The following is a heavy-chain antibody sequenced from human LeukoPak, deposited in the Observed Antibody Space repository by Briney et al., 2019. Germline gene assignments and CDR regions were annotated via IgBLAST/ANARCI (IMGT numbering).Heavy chain of an antibody. V-gene: IGHV3-7*01. CDR1: GFTFSDNW. CDR3: ATRYCSIAACRASSYKCMDD. J-gene: IGHJ6*04. CDR2: INQDGRGR. Sequence: PGGSLRLSCAASGFTFSDNWMTWVRQAPGKGLEWVANINQDGRGRYYVDSVQGRFIISRDNAQNSVHLQMNSPRAEDTAVYYCATRYCSIAACRASSYKCMDDWGKGTTVIVSS. D-gene: IGHD2-2*01.